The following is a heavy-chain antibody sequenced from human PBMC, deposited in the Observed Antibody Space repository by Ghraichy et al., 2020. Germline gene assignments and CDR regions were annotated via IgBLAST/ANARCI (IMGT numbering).Heavy chain of an antibody. CDR3: ARVGLYYFDF. J-gene: IGHJ4*02. V-gene: IGHV6-1*01. Sequence: SETLSLTCAISGDSVSSISAGWNWIRQSPSRGLEWLGRTYYRSKWYNDYAVSVKSRITINPDTSKNQFSLQLNSVTPEDTAVYYCARVGLYYFDFWGQGTLVTVSS. D-gene: IGHD1-26*01. CDR1: GDSVSSISAG. CDR2: TYYRSKWYN.